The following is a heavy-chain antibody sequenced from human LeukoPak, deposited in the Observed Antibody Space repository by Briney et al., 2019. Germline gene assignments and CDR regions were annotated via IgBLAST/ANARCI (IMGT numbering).Heavy chain of an antibody. CDR2: ISSSSSYI. CDR1: GFTFSSYS. Sequence: PGGSLRLSCAASGFTFSSYSMNWVRQAPGKGLEWVSSISSSSSYIYYADSVKGRFTISRDNAKNSLYLQMNSLRAEDTAVYYCAAHCSGGSCYGIRAFDIWGQGTMVTVSS. D-gene: IGHD2-15*01. V-gene: IGHV3-21*01. J-gene: IGHJ3*02. CDR3: AAHCSGGSCYGIRAFDI.